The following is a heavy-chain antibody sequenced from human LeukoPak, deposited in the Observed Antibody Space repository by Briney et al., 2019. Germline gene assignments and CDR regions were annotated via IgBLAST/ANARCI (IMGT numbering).Heavy chain of an antibody. D-gene: IGHD5-12*01. CDR1: GLTFNNYA. Sequence: GGSLRLSCAVSGLTFNNYAMSWVRQAPGKGLEWVSGISGRGASKYYADSVKGRFTISRDNSKNTLYLQMNSLRAEDTAVYSCAKDTRGYSGYDSPFDYWGQGTLVTVSS. CDR2: ISGRGASK. V-gene: IGHV3-23*01. J-gene: IGHJ4*02. CDR3: AKDTRGYSGYDSPFDY.